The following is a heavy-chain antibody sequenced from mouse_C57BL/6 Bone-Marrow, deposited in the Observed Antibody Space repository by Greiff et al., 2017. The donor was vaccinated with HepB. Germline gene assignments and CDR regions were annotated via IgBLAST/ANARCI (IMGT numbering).Heavy chain of an antibody. CDR1: GFTFSSYA. V-gene: IGHV5-4*01. J-gene: IGHJ2*01. CDR3: ARDPPYYFDY. CDR2: ISDGGSYT. Sequence: EVKVVESGGGLVKPGGSLKLSCAASGFTFSSYAMSWVRQTPEKRLEWVATISDGGSYTYYPDNVKGRFTISRDKAKNNLYLQMSHLKSEDTAMYYCARDPPYYFDYWGQGTTLTVSS.